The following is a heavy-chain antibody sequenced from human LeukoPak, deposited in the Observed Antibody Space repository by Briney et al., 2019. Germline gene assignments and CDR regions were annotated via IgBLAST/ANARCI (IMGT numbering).Heavy chain of an antibody. D-gene: IGHD3-22*01. CDR3: AKDPSYYYDSSGYSDHWFDP. V-gene: IGHV3-23*01. CDR1: GFTFSSYA. J-gene: IGHJ5*02. CDR2: ISGSGGST. Sequence: GGSLRLSCAASGFTFSSYAMSWVRQAPGKGLEWVSAISGSGGSTYYADSVKGRFTISRDNSKDSLYLQMNSQKPENTAVYYCAKDPSYYYDSSGYSDHWFDPWGQGTLVTVSS.